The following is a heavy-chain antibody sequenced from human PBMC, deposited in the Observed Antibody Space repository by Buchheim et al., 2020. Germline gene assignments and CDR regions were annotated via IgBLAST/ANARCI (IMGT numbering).Heavy chain of an antibody. J-gene: IGHJ6*02. D-gene: IGHD4-11*01. CDR2: VNPNSGDT. Sequence: QVQLVQSGAEVKKPGASVTVSCKAFGYTFTGYYIHWVRQAPGQGLEWMGWVNPNSGDTNYAQRFQGRVTMTRDTSISTAFMELSSLRSEDTAVYYCARGRSTVIPWYYYYGLDVWGQGTT. CDR3: ARGRSTVIPWYYYYGLDV. CDR1: GYTFTGYY. V-gene: IGHV1-2*02.